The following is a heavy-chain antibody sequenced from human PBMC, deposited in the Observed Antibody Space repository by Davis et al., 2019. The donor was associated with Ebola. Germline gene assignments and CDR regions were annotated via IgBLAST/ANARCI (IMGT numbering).Heavy chain of an antibody. CDR2: VSYDGSDK. CDR1: GFTFSASG. Sequence: GESLKISCIASGFTFSASGMHWVRQSPGKGLEWVAVVSYDGSDKYYADSVRGRFTISRDSSKDTVYLQMNSLRPEDTAVYYCARDPRITATVGYFDYWGQGTVVAVSS. J-gene: IGHJ4*02. CDR3: ARDPRITATVGYFDY. V-gene: IGHV3-30*03. D-gene: IGHD1-7*01.